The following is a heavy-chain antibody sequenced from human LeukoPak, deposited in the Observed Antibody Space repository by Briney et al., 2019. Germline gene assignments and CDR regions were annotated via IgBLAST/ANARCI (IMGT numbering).Heavy chain of an antibody. CDR3: ARDLVGATTFDY. J-gene: IGHJ4*02. V-gene: IGHV1-2*02. Sequence: ASVKVSCKASGYPFTGYYMHWVRQAPGQRLEWMGWINPNSGGTNYAQKFQGRVTMTRETSISTAYMELSRLRSDETAVYYCARDLVGATTFDYWGQGTLVTVSS. CDR1: GYPFTGYY. CDR2: INPNSGGT. D-gene: IGHD1-26*01.